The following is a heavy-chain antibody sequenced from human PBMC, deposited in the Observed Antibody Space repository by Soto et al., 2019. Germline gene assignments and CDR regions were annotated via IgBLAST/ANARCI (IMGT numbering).Heavy chain of an antibody. V-gene: IGHV1-46*01. Sequence: ASVKVSCKASGYTFTSYYMHWVRQAPGQGLEWMGIINPSGGSTSYAQKFQGRVAMTRDTSTSTVYMELSSLRSEDTAVYYCARDQLSNRGVFDPWGQGTLVTVSS. J-gene: IGHJ5*02. CDR2: INPSGGST. CDR1: GYTFTSYY. D-gene: IGHD2-2*01. CDR3: ARDQLSNRGVFDP.